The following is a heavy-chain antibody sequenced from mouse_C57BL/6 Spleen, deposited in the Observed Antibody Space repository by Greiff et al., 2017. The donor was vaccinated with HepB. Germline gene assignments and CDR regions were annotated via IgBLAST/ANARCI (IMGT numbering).Heavy chain of an antibody. J-gene: IGHJ2*01. V-gene: IGHV1-64*01. CDR1: GYTFTSYW. CDR3: ARLWTHSSGYYFDY. CDR2: IHPNSGST. D-gene: IGHD3-2*02. Sequence: VQLQQPGAELVKPGASVKLSCKASGYTFTSYWMHWVKQRPGQGLEWIGMIHPNSGSTNYNEKFKSKATLTVDKSSSTAYMQLSSLTSEDSAVYYCARLWTHSSGYYFDYWGQGTTLTVSS.